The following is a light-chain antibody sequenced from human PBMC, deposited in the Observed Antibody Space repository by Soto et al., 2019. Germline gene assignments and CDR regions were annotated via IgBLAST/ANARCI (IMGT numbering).Light chain of an antibody. CDR3: QQHNACPLT. Sequence: IVLTQSPGTLSVSPGERVILSCRASQTLRSKLAWYQQKPGQAPRLLIYGGFTRATGIPARFSGSGSGTECTLTINGLQSEDFAIYYCQQHNACPLTFGPGTKLDLK. J-gene: IGKJ3*01. CDR2: GGF. V-gene: IGKV3-15*01. CDR1: QTLRSK.